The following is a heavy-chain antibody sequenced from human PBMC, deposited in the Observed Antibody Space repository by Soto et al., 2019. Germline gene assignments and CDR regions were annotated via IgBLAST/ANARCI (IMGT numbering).Heavy chain of an antibody. Sequence: PGGSLRLSCAASGFTFSSYDMHWVRQATGKGLEWVSAIGTAGDTYYPGSVKGRFTISRENAKNSLYLQMNSLRAEDTAVYYCARDLRVAGSSYWGQGTLVTVSS. J-gene: IGHJ4*02. CDR3: ARDLRVAGSSY. CDR1: GFTFSSYD. V-gene: IGHV3-13*01. D-gene: IGHD6-19*01. CDR2: IGTAGDT.